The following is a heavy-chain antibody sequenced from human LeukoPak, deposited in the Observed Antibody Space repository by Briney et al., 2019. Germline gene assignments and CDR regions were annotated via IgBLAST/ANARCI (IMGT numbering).Heavy chain of an antibody. V-gene: IGHV3-48*03. D-gene: IGHD5-24*01. J-gene: IGHJ4*02. Sequence: GGSLRLSCAASGFTFSSYEMNWVRQAPGKGLEWVSYISSSGSTIYYADSVKGRFTISRDNAKNSLYLQMNSLRAEDTAVYYCARGGREMATIPHLVSSDYWGQGTLVTVSS. CDR1: GFTFSSYE. CDR2: ISSSGSTI. CDR3: ARGGREMATIPHLVSSDY.